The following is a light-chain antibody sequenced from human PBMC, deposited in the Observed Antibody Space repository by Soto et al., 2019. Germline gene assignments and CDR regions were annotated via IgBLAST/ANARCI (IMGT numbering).Light chain of an antibody. CDR2: GAS. J-gene: IGKJ1*01. CDR1: QSVSSSY. CDR3: QQYDNSPWT. Sequence: EIVRTLSPATLSLSPGERDTLSCRASQSVSSSYLACHQQTPGQAPRLLIYGASSRATGIPARFSGSSSGTDFTLTSSSLQSDDFAVYCCQQYDNSPWTFGQGTKVDIK. V-gene: IGKV3D-7*01.